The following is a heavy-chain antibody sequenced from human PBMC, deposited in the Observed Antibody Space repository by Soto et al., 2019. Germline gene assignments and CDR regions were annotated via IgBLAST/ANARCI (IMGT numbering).Heavy chain of an antibody. CDR3: AKGKSGWNYAMDY. J-gene: IGHJ4*02. D-gene: IGHD1-7*01. V-gene: IGHV3-30*18. Sequence: QVQLVESGGGVVQPGRSLRLSCAASGFTFSSYGMHWVRQAPGKGLEWVAVISYDGSNKYYADSVKGRFTISRHNSKNTLYLQMNSLRAEDTAVYYCAKGKSGWNYAMDYWGQGTLVTVSS. CDR1: GFTFSSYG. CDR2: ISYDGSNK.